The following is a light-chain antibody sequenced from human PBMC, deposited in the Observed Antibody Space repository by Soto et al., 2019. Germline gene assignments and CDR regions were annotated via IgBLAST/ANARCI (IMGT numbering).Light chain of an antibody. CDR2: GAS. CDR1: QSVSSN. CDR3: QQSGT. J-gene: IGKJ1*01. Sequence: EIVMTQSPATLSVSPGERATLSCRASQSVSSNLAWYQQKPGQAPRLLIYGASTRATGIPARFSGSGSGTDFTLTISRLEPEDFAVYYCQQSGTFGQGTKVEIK. V-gene: IGKV3-15*01.